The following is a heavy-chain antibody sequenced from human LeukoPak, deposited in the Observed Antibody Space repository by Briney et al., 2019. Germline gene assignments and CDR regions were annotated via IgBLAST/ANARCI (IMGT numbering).Heavy chain of an antibody. D-gene: IGHD3-10*01. V-gene: IGHV3-30*18. CDR1: GFTFSSYG. CDR3: AKEASGYGYYFDY. J-gene: IGHJ4*02. CDR2: ISYDGSNK. Sequence: GRSLRLSCAASGFTFSSYGMHWVRQAPGKGLEWVAVISYDGSNKYYADSVKGRFTISRDNSKNTLYLQMSSLRAEDTAVYYCAKEASGYGYYFDYWGQGTLVTVSS.